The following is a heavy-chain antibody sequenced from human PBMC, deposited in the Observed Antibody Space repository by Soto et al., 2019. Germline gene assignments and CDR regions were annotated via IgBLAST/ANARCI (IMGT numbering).Heavy chain of an antibody. CDR2: IYYSGST. D-gene: IGHD3-3*02. Sequence: QVQLQESGPGLVKPSQTLSLTCTVSGGSISSGGYYWSWIRQHPGKGLEWIGYIYYSGSTYYNPSLKSRVTISVDTSQNQFSFKLSSVTAADTAVYYCARGIALGHYFDYWGQGTLVTVSS. CDR3: ARGIALGHYFDY. V-gene: IGHV4-31*03. J-gene: IGHJ4*02. CDR1: GGSISSGGYY.